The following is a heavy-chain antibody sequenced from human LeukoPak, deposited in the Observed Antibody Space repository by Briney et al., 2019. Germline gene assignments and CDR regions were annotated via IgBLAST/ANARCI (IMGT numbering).Heavy chain of an antibody. J-gene: IGHJ4*02. CDR2: INPYSGGT. D-gene: IGHD5-24*01. CDR3: ARDLGRDGYNYYS. CDR1: GYTFTGYY. V-gene: IGHV1-2*06. Sequence: GASVKVSCKASGYTFTGYYMHWVRQAPGQGLEWMGRINPYSGGTNYAQKFQGRVTMTRDTSINTAYMEASRLRSDDTAIYYCARDLGRDGYNYYSWGQGTLVTVSS.